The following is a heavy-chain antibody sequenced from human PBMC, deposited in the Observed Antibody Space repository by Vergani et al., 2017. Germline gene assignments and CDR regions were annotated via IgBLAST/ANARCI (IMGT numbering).Heavy chain of an antibody. Sequence: VQLVQSGAEVKKPGASVKVSCKASGGTFSSYAISWVRQAPGQGLEWMGRIIPILGIANYAQKFQGRVTITADKSTSTAYMELSSLRSDDTAVYYCARGGIAARLSYWGQGTLVTVSS. V-gene: IGHV1-69*04. CDR1: GGTFSSYA. J-gene: IGHJ4*02. CDR2: IIPILGIA. D-gene: IGHD6-6*01. CDR3: ARGGIAARLSY.